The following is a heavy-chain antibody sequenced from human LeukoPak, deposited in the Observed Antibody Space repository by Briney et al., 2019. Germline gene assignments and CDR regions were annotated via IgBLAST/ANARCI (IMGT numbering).Heavy chain of an antibody. V-gene: IGHV3-23*01. CDR2: MSGSDGST. CDR1: GFTFSSYA. D-gene: IGHD3-22*01. J-gene: IGHJ4*02. CDR3: AKHFYDSSGYSR. Sequence: GGSLRLSCAASGFTFSSYAMSWVRQAPGKGLEWVSAMSGSDGSTFYADSVKGRFTVSRDNSKNSLYLQMKSLRAEDAAVYYCAKHFYDSSGYSRWGQGALVTVSS.